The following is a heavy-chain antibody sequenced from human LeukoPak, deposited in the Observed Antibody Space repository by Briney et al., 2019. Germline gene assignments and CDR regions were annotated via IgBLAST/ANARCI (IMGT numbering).Heavy chain of an antibody. CDR2: IGSSGDIT. J-gene: IGHJ4*02. CDR1: GFTFSSYS. V-gene: IGHV3-23*01. CDR3: ARDIDNGDYVVY. D-gene: IGHD4-17*01. Sequence: GGSLRLSCAASGFTFSSYSMNWVRRAPGMGLEWVSSIGSSGDITYYADSVKGRFTISRDNSKNTLYLQMNSLRAEDTAVYYCARDIDNGDYVVYWGQGTLVTVSS.